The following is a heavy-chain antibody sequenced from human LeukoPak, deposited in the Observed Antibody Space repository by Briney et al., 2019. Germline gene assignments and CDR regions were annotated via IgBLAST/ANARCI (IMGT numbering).Heavy chain of an antibody. V-gene: IGHV1-46*01. D-gene: IGHD6-19*01. J-gene: IGHJ5*02. CDR2: INPSGGST. Sequence: ASVKVSCKASGYTFTSYYMHWVRQAPGQGLEWMGIINPSGGSTSYAQKFQGRVTMTRDMSASTVYMELRSLRSEDTTVYYCAREYSSGWPRYNWFDPWGQGTLVTVSS. CDR1: GYTFTSYY. CDR3: AREYSSGWPRYNWFDP.